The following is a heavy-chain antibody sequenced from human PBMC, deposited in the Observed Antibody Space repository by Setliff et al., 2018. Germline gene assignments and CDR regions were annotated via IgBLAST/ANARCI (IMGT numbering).Heavy chain of an antibody. D-gene: IGHD1-1*01. CDR2: ISGSGGRT. Sequence: PGGSLRLSCAASGFTFTSYAMSWVRQAPRKGLEWVSAISGSGGRTYYADSVKGRFTISRDNSKNTLYLQMNSLRAEDTALYYCAKDRAGAYNYPDYFDYWGQGTLVTVSS. V-gene: IGHV3-23*01. J-gene: IGHJ4*02. CDR3: AKDRAGAYNYPDYFDY. CDR1: GFTFTSYA.